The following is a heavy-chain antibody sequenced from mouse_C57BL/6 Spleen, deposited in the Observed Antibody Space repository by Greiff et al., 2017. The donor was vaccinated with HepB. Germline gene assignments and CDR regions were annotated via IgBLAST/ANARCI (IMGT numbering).Heavy chain of an antibody. CDR1: GYSITSGYY. V-gene: IGHV3-6*01. D-gene: IGHD2-1*01. J-gene: IGHJ3*01. Sequence: EVKVEESGPGLVKPSQSLSLTCSVTGYSITSGYYWNWIRQFPGNKLEWMGYISYDGSNNYNPSLKNRISITRDTSKNQFFLKLNSVTTEDTATYYCARGDYGNYAWFAYWGQGTLVTVSA. CDR3: ARGDYGNYAWFAY. CDR2: ISYDGSN.